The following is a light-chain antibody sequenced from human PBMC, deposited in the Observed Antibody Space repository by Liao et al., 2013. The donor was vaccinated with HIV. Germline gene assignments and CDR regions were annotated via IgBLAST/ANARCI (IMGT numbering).Light chain of an antibody. V-gene: IGLV3-1*01. CDR1: KLGNKN. CDR2: QDS. Sequence: SYELTQPPSVSVSPGQTASVTCSGDKLGNKNICWYQQKPGQSPVLVIYQDSKRPSGIPERFSGSNSGNTATLTISGTQAMDEADYFCQTWDVTTGAVLFGGGTELTVL. J-gene: IGLJ2*01. CDR3: QTWDVTTGAVL.